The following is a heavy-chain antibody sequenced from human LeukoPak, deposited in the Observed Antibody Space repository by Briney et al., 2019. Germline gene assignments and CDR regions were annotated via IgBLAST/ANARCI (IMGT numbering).Heavy chain of an antibody. Sequence: GGSRRLHGVASEFSCIIAGMGWARQSPGKGLEGGGRFKSNRDGETMDYPETEERRITMSREDTNTMLILQISRLTTEDTAVYYCTTDQAIAAVPFFGNWGQGTLVTVSP. J-gene: IGHJ4*01. CDR3: TTDQAIAAVPFFGN. CDR1: EFSCIIAG. CDR2: FKSNRDGETM. V-gene: IGHV3-15*01. D-gene: IGHD6-13*01.